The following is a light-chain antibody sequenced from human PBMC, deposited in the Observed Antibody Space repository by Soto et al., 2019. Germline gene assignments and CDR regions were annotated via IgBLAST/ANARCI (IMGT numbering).Light chain of an antibody. CDR3: QQRSNWPPLVT. CDR1: QSVSSY. Sequence: EIVLTQSPATLSLSPGERATLSCRASQSVSSYLAWYQQKPGQAPRLLIYDVSNRATGIPARFSGSGSGTDITLTISSLEPEDFAVYYCQQRSNWPPLVTFGGGTKVEIK. V-gene: IGKV3-11*01. J-gene: IGKJ4*01. CDR2: DVS.